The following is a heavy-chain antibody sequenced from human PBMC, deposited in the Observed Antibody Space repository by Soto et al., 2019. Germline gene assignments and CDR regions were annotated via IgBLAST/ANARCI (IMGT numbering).Heavy chain of an antibody. D-gene: IGHD2-2*01. V-gene: IGHV1-18*01. CDR1: GYTFTSYG. CDR3: ADPDDIVVVRAAVQLTISCYYYYSMDV. CDR2: ISAYNGNT. Sequence: QVQLLQSGAEVKKPGASVKVSCKASGYTFTSYGISWVRQAPGQGLECVGWISAYNGNTNYAQKLQSRVTTTTGTTTRTALMELRFLISYVAAVYYCADPDDIVVVRAAVQLTISCYYYYSMDVWGLVTTATVFS. J-gene: IGHJ6*01.